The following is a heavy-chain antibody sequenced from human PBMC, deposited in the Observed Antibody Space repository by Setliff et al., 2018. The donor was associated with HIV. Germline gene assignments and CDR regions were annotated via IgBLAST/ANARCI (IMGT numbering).Heavy chain of an antibody. V-gene: IGHV1-8*02. Sequence: ASVKVSCKASGYTFTSYDINWVRQATGQGLEWMGWMNPNSGNTGYAQKFQGRVTMTRNTSISTAYMELSSLRSEDTAVYYCARGGWDQWLVRGWFDPWGQGTLVTVSS. J-gene: IGHJ5*02. D-gene: IGHD6-19*01. CDR3: ARGGWDQWLVRGWFDP. CDR1: GYTFTSYD. CDR2: MNPNSGNT.